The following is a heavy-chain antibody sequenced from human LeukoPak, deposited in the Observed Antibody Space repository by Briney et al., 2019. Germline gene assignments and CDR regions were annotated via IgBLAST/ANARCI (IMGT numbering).Heavy chain of an antibody. CDR3: ARQEDSGELSST. V-gene: IGHV1-2*02. J-gene: IGHJ4*02. CDR1: GYTFTDYY. CDR2: INPNSGYA. Sequence: ASVQVSCKAAGYTFTDYYIHWVRQAPGQRLEWMGWINPNSGYAEYAKKFQDRVTMSRDTSINTAYMELSRLKSDDTAVHYCARQEDSGELSSTRGQGTLVTVSS. D-gene: IGHD3-16*02.